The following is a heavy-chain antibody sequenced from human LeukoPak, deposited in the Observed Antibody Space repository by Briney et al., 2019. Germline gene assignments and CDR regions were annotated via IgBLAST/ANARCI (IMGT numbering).Heavy chain of an antibody. CDR3: ARDWFHAIDY. CDR2: ISSSGSTI. CDR1: GFTFDDYG. V-gene: IGHV3-11*04. J-gene: IGHJ4*02. D-gene: IGHD2/OR15-2a*01. Sequence: GGSLRLSCAASGFTFDDYGMSWVRQAPGKGLEWVSYISSSGSTIYYADSVKGRFTISRDNAKNSLYLQMNSLRTEDTAVYYCARDWFHAIDYWGQGTLVTVSS.